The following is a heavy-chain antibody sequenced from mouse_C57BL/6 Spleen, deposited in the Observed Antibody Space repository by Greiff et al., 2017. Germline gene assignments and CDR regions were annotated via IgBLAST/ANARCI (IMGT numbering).Heavy chain of an antibody. CDR3: VRGLSWFAY. CDR2: IRSKSNNYAT. D-gene: IGHD1-1*02. CDR1: GFSFNTYA. V-gene: IGHV10-1*01. Sequence: EVMLVESGGGLVQPKGSLKLSCAASGFSFNTYAMNWVRQAPGKGLEWVARIRSKSNNYATYYADSVKDRFTISRDDSESMLYLQMNNLKTEDTAMYYCVRGLSWFAYWGQGTLVTVSA. J-gene: IGHJ3*01.